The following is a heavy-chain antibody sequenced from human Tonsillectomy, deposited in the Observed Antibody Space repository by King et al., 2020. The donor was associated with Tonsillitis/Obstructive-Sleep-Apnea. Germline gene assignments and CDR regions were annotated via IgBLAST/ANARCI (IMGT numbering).Heavy chain of an antibody. Sequence: QLQESGPGLVKPSETLSLTCSVSGASIDSYYWSWIRQPPGKGLEWIGYIYYIGSTDYNPSLKSRVTISVDTSKTHLSLRLTSVTAADTAVYYCERALSSGHYPTPFDYGGQGTLLTLSS. CDR1: GASIDSYY. D-gene: IGHD3-22*01. CDR2: IYYIGST. J-gene: IGHJ4*02. CDR3: ERALSSGHYPTPFDY. V-gene: IGHV4-59*08.